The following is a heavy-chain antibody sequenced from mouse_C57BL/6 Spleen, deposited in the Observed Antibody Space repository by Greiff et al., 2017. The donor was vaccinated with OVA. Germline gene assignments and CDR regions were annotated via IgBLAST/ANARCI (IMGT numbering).Heavy chain of an antibody. CDR1: GFTFSDYG. CDR3: ARPSTTVVEDYYFDY. CDR2: ISSGSSTI. J-gene: IGHJ2*01. Sequence: EVQLVESGGGLVKPGGSLKLSCAASGFTFSDYGMHWVRQAPEKGLEWVAYISSGSSTIYYADTVKGRFTISRDNAKNTLFLQMTSLRSEDTAMYYCARPSTTVVEDYYFDYWGQGTTLTVSS. V-gene: IGHV5-17*01. D-gene: IGHD1-1*01.